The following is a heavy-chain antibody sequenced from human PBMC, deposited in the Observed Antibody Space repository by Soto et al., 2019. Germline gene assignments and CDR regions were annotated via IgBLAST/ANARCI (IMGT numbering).Heavy chain of an antibody. D-gene: IGHD5-12*01. CDR3: AKASKGYTGYDLDF. Sequence: EVELLQSGGDLVQPGGSLRLSCEVSGFSFGGYAMTWVRQAPGKGLEWVSTISGSGATKYYADSVRGRFTISRDNSKDTLYLQLGSLRAEDTAVYFCAKASKGYTGYDLDFWGQGTPVTVSP. J-gene: IGHJ4*02. CDR1: GFSFGGYA. CDR2: ISGSGATK. V-gene: IGHV3-23*01.